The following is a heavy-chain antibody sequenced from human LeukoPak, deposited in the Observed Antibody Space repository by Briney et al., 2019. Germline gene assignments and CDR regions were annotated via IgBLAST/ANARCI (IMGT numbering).Heavy chain of an antibody. CDR2: IYTSGST. J-gene: IGHJ6*02. CDR3: ARESITILGVVINYYYYGMDV. V-gene: IGHV4-61*02. Sequence: SQTLSLTCTVSGGSISSGSYYWSWIRQPAGKGLEWIGRIYTSGSTNYNPSLKSRVTISVDTSKNQFSLKLSSVTAADTAVYYRARESITILGVVINYYYYGMDVWGQGTTVTVSS. CDR1: GGSISSGSYY. D-gene: IGHD3-3*01.